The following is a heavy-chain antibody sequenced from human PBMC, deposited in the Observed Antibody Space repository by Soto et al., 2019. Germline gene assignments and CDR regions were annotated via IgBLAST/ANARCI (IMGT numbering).Heavy chain of an antibody. CDR3: ARNRRDYDFWSGYYTGSWFDP. CDR1: GGSFSGYY. V-gene: IGHV4-34*01. Sequence: ETLSLTCAVYGGSFSGYYWSWIRQPPGKGLEWIGEINHSGSTNYNPSLKSRVTISVDTSKNQFSLKLSSVTAADTAVYYCARNRRDYDFWSGYYTGSWFDPWGQGTLVTVSS. J-gene: IGHJ5*02. D-gene: IGHD3-3*01. CDR2: INHSGST.